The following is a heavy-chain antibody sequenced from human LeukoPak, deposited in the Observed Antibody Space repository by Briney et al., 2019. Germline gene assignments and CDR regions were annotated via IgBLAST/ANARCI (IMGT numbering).Heavy chain of an antibody. D-gene: IGHD2-8*01. CDR3: ARSSGVSHFDY. Sequence: PGGSLRLSCAASGFTVSSNYMNWVRQAPGKGLQWVSVICSSSSTDYADSVKGRFIISRDNSKNTVYLQMNSLRAEDTAMYHCARSSGVSHFDYWGQGTLVSVSS. CDR2: ICSSSST. J-gene: IGHJ4*02. V-gene: IGHV3-53*01. CDR1: GFTVSSNY.